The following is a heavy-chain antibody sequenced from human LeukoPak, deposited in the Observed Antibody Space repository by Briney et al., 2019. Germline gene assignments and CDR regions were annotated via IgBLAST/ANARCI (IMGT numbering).Heavy chain of an antibody. V-gene: IGHV3-30-3*01. CDR2: ISYDGSNK. J-gene: IGHJ3*02. D-gene: IGHD3-10*01. CDR1: GFTFSSYS. CDR3: ARDGHTMVRGVLWQTYDAFYI. Sequence: GGSLRLSCAASGFTFSSYSMHWVRQAPGKGLEWVAVISYDGSNKYYADSVKGRFTISRDNSKNTLYLQMNSLRAEDTAVYYCARDGHTMVRGVLWQTYDAFYIWGQGTMVTVSS.